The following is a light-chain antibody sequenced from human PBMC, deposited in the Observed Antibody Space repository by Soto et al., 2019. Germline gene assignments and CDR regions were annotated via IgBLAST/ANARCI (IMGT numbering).Light chain of an antibody. Sequence: QSALTQPASVSGSLGQSITISCTGTSSDVGAYNYVSWYQQQPGKAPKLMISEVSNRPSGVSNRFPGSKSGNTASLIISGLQAEDEADYYCCSFTSITTYVFXTGTKLTVL. CDR2: EVS. CDR1: SSDVGAYNY. J-gene: IGLJ1*01. CDR3: CSFTSITTYV. V-gene: IGLV2-14*01.